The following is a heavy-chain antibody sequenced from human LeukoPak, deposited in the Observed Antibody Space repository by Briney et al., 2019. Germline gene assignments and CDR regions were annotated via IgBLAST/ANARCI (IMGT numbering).Heavy chain of an antibody. CDR2: ISSSSSYI. Sequence: RPGGSLRLSCAASGFTFSSYSMNWVRQAPGKGLEWVSSISSSSSYIYYADSVKGRFTISRDNSKNTLYLQMNSLRAEDTAVYYCAKDRGKCYWGQGTLVTVSS. CDR1: GFTFSSYS. CDR3: AKDRGKCY. J-gene: IGHJ4*02. V-gene: IGHV3-21*04.